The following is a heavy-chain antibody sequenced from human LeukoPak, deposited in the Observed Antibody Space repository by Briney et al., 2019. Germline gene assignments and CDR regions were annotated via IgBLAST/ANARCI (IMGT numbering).Heavy chain of an antibody. CDR1: GFTFSNYN. D-gene: IGHD2-2*01. Sequence: GGSLRLSCAASGFTFSNYNMNWVRQAPGKGLEWVSYISSSGSTIYYADSVKGRFTISRDNSKNTLYLQMNSLRAEDTAVYYCAKDRSIFVVVPAATVDYWGQGTLVTVSS. J-gene: IGHJ4*02. CDR2: ISSSGSTI. V-gene: IGHV3-48*01. CDR3: AKDRSIFVVVPAATVDY.